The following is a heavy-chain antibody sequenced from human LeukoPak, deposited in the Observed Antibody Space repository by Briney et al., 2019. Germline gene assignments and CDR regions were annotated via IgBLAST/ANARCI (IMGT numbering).Heavy chain of an antibody. Sequence: GGSLRLSCAASGFTFSDYYMSWIRQAPGKGLEWVAVISYDGSNKFYADSVKGRFTISRDNSKNTVYLQMNSLRDEDTAVYYCAKSAVTSSLILEDSWGQGTLVTVSS. CDR3: AKSAVTSSLILEDS. CDR2: ISYDGSNK. J-gene: IGHJ4*02. V-gene: IGHV3-30*18. CDR1: GFTFSDYY. D-gene: IGHD3-3*01.